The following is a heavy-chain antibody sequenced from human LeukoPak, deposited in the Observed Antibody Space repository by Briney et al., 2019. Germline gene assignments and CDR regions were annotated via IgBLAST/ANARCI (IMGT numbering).Heavy chain of an antibody. CDR2: INPSGGST. V-gene: IGHV1-46*01. J-gene: IGHJ3*02. Sequence: ASVKVSCKASGYTFTSYYMHWVRQAPGQGLEWMGIINPSGGSTSYAQKFQDRVTMTRDMSTSTVYMELSSLRSEDTAVYYCARAHSRLGHAFDIWGQGTMVTVSS. CDR1: GYTFTSYY. D-gene: IGHD3-9*01. CDR3: ARAHSRLGHAFDI.